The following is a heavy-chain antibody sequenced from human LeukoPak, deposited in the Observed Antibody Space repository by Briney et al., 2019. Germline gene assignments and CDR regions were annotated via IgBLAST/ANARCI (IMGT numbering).Heavy chain of an antibody. CDR1: GGSFSGYY. J-gene: IGHJ5*02. CDR2: IYSTGST. D-gene: IGHD1-26*01. CDR3: ARGGSFSTSWSDP. Sequence: SETLSLTCAVYGGSFSGYYWNWIRQPPGEGLEWIGYIYSTGSTNYNPSLKSRVTISVDTSKNQFFLRLSSVTAADTAVYYCARGGSFSTSWSDPWGQGTLVTVSS. V-gene: IGHV4-59*01.